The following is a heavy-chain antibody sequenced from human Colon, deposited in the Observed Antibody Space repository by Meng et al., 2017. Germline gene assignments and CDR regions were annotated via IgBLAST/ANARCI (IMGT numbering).Heavy chain of an antibody. CDR3: ARGGMITFGGVSVPERPFDY. CDR2: INHSGST. D-gene: IGHD3-16*02. Sequence: SETLSLTCAVYGGSFSGYYWSWIRQPPGKGLEWIGEINHSGSTNYNPSLKSRVTISVDTSKNQFSLKLSSVTGADTAVYYGARGGMITFGGVSVPERPFDYWGQGTLVTVSS. CDR1: GGSFSGYY. J-gene: IGHJ4*02. V-gene: IGHV4-34*01.